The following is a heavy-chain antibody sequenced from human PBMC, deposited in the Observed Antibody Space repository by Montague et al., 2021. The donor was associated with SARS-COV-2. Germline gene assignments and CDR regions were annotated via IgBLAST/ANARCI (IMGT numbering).Heavy chain of an antibody. CDR3: ARPGSVSGWFYFDD. D-gene: IGHD6-19*01. Sequence: SETLSLTCIVSGESIDRANYYWGWIRQSPGKGLEWIGSMSYRGSTHYNPSLRSRVTISMDTSKSHFSLKVNSVTATDTAVYCCARPGSVSGWFYFDDWGQGTLVSVSS. CDR1: GESIDRANYY. V-gene: IGHV4-39*02. CDR2: MSYRGST. J-gene: IGHJ4*02.